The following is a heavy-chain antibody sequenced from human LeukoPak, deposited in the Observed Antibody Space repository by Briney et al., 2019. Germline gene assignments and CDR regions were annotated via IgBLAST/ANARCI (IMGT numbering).Heavy chain of an antibody. CDR1: GFTFSSYS. D-gene: IGHD5-18*01. V-gene: IGHV3-48*04. Sequence: GGSLRLSCAASGFTFSSYSMNWVRQAPGKGLEWVSYISSSSSTIYYADSVKGRFTISRDNAKNSLYLQMNSLRAEDTAVYYCAREGTAMVTRYYGMDVWGQGTMVTVSS. CDR2: ISSSSSTI. CDR3: AREGTAMVTRYYGMDV. J-gene: IGHJ6*02.